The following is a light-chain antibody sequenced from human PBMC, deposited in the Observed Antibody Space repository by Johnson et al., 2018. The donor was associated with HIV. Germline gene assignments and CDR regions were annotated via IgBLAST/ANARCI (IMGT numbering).Light chain of an antibody. CDR2: DNN. CDR1: SSNIGNNY. CDR3: GTGDSSLRAYV. V-gene: IGLV1-51*01. J-gene: IGLJ1*01. Sequence: QSVLTQPPSVSAAPGQKVTISCSGSSSNIGNNYVSWYQQLPGTAPKLLIYDNNKRPSGIPDRFSGSKSGTSATLGITGLQTGDEAGYYCGTGDSSLRAYVFGTVTKVTVL.